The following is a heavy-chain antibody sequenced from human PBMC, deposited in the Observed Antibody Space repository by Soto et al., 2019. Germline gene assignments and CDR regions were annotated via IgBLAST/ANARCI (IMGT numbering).Heavy chain of an antibody. CDR1: GGSVSSESHY. J-gene: IGHJ5*02. D-gene: IGHD3-10*01. CDR3: ARDEGMAIFDP. V-gene: IGHV4-61*01. Sequence: SETLSLTCTVSGGSVSSESHYWSWIRQTPGKGLEWIGYIYYSGSTNYNPSLKSRVTISVDTSKNQFSLKLSSVTAADTAVYYCARDEGMAIFDPWGQGTLVTVSS. CDR2: IYYSGST.